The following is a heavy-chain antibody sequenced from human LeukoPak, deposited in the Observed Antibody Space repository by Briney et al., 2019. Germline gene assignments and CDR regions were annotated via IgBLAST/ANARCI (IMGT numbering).Heavy chain of an antibody. CDR2: INPNSGGT. CDR3: ARDYYGSGSYYSFDY. V-gene: IGHV1-2*02. D-gene: IGHD3-10*01. J-gene: IGHJ4*02. CDR1: GYTFTGYY. Sequence: ASVTVSCKASGYTFTGYYMHWVRQAPGQGLEWMGWINPNSGGTNYAQKFQGRVTMTRDTSISTAYMELSRLRSDDTAVYYCARDYYGSGSYYSFDYWGQGTLVTVSS.